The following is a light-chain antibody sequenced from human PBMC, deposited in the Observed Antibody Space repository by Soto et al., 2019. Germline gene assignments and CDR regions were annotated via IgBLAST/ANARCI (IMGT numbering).Light chain of an antibody. Sequence: LTQPPSASGSPGQSVAISCTGTSSDVGGYNYVSWYQQHPGKAPKLMIYEVNKRPSGVPDRFSGSKSGNTASLTVSVLQAEDEADYYCSSYAGSSNVFGTGTKVTVL. V-gene: IGLV2-8*01. CDR3: SSYAGSSNV. J-gene: IGLJ1*01. CDR2: EVN. CDR1: SSDVGGYNY.